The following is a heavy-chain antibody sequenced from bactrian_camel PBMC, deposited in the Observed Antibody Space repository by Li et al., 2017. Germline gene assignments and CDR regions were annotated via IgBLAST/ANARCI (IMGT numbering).Heavy chain of an antibody. Sequence: QVQMVESGGGSVQAGGSLTLSCVASRSICSNHCLGWFRQAAGKEREVVATIGDPGTTTYSDSAKGRSTISKDNAKNTLTLQMNGLKPEDTAMYYCAADWAPTDWTTCMGWVAGSGYWGPGTQVTVS. V-gene: IGHV3S53*01. J-gene: IGHJ6*01. CDR3: AADWAPTDWTTCMGWVAGSGY. D-gene: IGHD5*01. CDR1: RSICSNHC. CDR2: IGDPGTT.